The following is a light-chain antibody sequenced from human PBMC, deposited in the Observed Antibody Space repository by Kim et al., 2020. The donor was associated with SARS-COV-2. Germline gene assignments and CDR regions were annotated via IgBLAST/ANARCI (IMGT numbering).Light chain of an antibody. V-gene: IGKV4-1*01. CDR3: QQYYSTPYT. CDR1: QSVLYSSNNKNY. J-gene: IGKJ2*01. Sequence: RATINCKSSQSVLYSSNNKNYLAWYQQKPGQPPKLLISWASTRESGVPDRFSGSGSGTDFTLTIGSLQAEDVAVYYCQQYYSTPYTFGQGTKLEIK. CDR2: WAS.